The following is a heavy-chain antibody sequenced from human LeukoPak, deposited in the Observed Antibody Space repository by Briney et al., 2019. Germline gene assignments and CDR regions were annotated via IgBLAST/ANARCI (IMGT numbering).Heavy chain of an antibody. Sequence: ASVKVSCKASGYTFTGYYMHWVRQAPGQGLEWMGRINPNSGGTNYAQKFQGRVTMTRDTSISTAYMELSRLRSDDTAVYYCARVGDSSGNPLDYWGQGTLVTVSS. CDR2: INPNSGGT. V-gene: IGHV1-2*06. J-gene: IGHJ4*02. CDR1: GYTFTGYY. CDR3: ARVGDSSGNPLDY. D-gene: IGHD3-22*01.